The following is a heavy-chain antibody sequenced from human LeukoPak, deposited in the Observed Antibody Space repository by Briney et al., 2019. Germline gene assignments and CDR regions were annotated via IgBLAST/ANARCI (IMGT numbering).Heavy chain of an antibody. CDR1: GGSISSYY. CDR2: IYYSGST. Sequence: SGTLSLTCTVSGGSISSYYWTWIRQPPGKGLEWIGYIYYSGSTNYNPSLKSRVTISVDTSKNQFSLKLNSVTAADTAVYYCARSRSGGGDYWGQGTLVTVSS. J-gene: IGHJ4*02. CDR3: ARSRSGGGDY. V-gene: IGHV4-59*08. D-gene: IGHD6-6*01.